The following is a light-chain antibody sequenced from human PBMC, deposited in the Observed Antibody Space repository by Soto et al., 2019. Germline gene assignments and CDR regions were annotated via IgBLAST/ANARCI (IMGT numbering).Light chain of an antibody. Sequence: QLVLTQPPSASGTPGQRVTISCSGSSSNIGSNYVYWYQQLPGTAPKLLIYRNNQRPSGVPDRFSGSKSGTSASLAISGLRSEDEADYYCAAWDDSLSAHVVFGGGTKLTVL. CDR3: AAWDDSLSAHVV. V-gene: IGLV1-47*01. CDR1: SSNIGSNY. CDR2: RNN. J-gene: IGLJ2*01.